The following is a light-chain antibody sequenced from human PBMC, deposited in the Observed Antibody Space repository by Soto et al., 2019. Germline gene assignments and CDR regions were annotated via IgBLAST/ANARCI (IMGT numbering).Light chain of an antibody. CDR1: QTVNANF. CDR2: GVS. CDR3: HQSGDSPT. V-gene: IGKV3-20*01. Sequence: EIVLTQSPGTLSLSPGEIATLYCRSSQTVNANFLAWYQQKPGQAPRLLIYGVSNRAPGIPDRFSDSGSGTDITLTISRREPEDFAVYYCHQSGDSPTFGQGTRVEIK. J-gene: IGKJ1*01.